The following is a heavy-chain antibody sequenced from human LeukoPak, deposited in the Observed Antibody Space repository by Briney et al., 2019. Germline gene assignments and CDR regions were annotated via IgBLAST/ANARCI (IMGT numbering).Heavy chain of an antibody. CDR1: GASISSYY. D-gene: IGHD6-19*01. CDR3: ARRLLLSSGWSDFDY. V-gene: IGHV4-59*01. Sequence: SETLSLTCTVSGASISSYYWSWIRQPPGKGLEGIGYIYYSGSTNYNPSLKSRVTISLDTSKNQFSLKLSSVTAADTAVYYCARRLLLSSGWSDFDYWGQGTLVTVSS. J-gene: IGHJ4*02. CDR2: IYYSGST.